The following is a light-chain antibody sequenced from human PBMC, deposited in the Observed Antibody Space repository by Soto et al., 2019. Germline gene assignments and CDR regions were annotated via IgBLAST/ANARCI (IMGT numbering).Light chain of an antibody. CDR1: QSVSSN. CDR3: QQYNNWPQT. V-gene: IGKV3-15*01. CDR2: GAS. Sequence: EIVMTQSPATLSVSPVERATLSCMASQSVSSNLSWYQQKRGQAPRLLIYGASTRATGFPARFSGSGSGTEFTLTISSLQSEDFAVYYCQQYNNWPQTFGQGTKVDI. J-gene: IGKJ1*01.